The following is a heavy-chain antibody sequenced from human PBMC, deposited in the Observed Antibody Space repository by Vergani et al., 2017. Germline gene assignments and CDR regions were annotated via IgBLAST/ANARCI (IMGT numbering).Heavy chain of an antibody. CDR2: VEDSGYF. CDR1: GGSLSGYY. V-gene: IGHV4-59*01. D-gene: IGHD2-15*01. CDR3: ARSIVSRDPPDYFDN. Sequence: QVQLQESGPGLVRPSETLSLTCTVSGGSLSGYYWKWIRQTPGEGLEWIGVVEDSGYFNYNPSLKTRVSMSSDTSNNQFTLMLSSVPVADTAVYYCARSIVSRDPPDYFDNWGQGTLVAVSS. J-gene: IGHJ4*02.